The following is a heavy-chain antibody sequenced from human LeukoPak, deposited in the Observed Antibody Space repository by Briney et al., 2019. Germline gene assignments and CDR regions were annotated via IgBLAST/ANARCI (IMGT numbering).Heavy chain of an antibody. CDR2: INGGEGP. CDR1: GFTVSSTY. J-gene: IGHJ4*01. V-gene: IGHV3-53*01. CDR3: ARDRYFDF. Sequence: GGSLRLSCAASGFTVSSTYMSWVRQAPGKGLEWVSLINGGEGPYYADSVQGRFTTSTDNSKNTLSLQMTSLRAEDTAMYYCARDRYFDFWGQGTLVTVSS.